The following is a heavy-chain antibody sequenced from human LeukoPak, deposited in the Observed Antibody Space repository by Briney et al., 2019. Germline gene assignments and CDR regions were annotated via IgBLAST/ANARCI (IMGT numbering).Heavy chain of an antibody. D-gene: IGHD3-3*01. J-gene: IGHJ5*02. V-gene: IGHV4-59*01. Sequence: SETLSLTCTLSGGSIGSYYWSWIRQPAGKGLEWIGYIYYSGSTNYNPSLKSRVSISVDASKNQFSLRLNSVTAADTAVYYCARDSGGSGYLWFDPWGQGTLVTVSS. CDR2: IYYSGST. CDR3: ARDSGGSGYLWFDP. CDR1: GGSIGSYY.